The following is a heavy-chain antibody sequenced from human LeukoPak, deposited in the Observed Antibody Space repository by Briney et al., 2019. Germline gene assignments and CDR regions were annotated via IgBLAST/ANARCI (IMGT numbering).Heavy chain of an antibody. CDR1: GFTFGTYA. CDR3: AKKRVAVAGTHYFDY. Sequence: GGSLRLSCAASGFTFGTYAMGWVRQAPGKGLEWVSAISSSGTRTYYADSVKGRFTISRDNSKNTLYLQMNSLRAEDTAVYYCAKKRVAVAGTHYFDYWSQGTLVTVSS. J-gene: IGHJ4*02. D-gene: IGHD6-19*01. CDR2: ISSSGTRT. V-gene: IGHV3-23*01.